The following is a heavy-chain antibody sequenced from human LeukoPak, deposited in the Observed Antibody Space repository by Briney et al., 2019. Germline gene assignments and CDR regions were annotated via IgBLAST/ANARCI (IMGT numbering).Heavy chain of an antibody. Sequence: ASVKVSCKASGYTFTGYYMHWVRQAPGQGLEWMGWINPNSGGTNYAQKFQGRVTMTRDTSISTAYMELSRLRSDDTAVYYCARVDGSGSYAFDIWGQGTMVTVSS. V-gene: IGHV1-2*02. D-gene: IGHD3-10*01. J-gene: IGHJ3*02. CDR1: GYTFTGYY. CDR3: ARVDGSGSYAFDI. CDR2: INPNSGGT.